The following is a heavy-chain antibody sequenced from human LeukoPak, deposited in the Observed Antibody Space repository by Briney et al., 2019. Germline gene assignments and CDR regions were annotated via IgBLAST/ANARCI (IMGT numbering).Heavy chain of an antibody. Sequence: GRSLRLSCAASGFTFDDYAMHWVRQAPGKGLEWVSGISWNRGNIGYADSVKGRFTISRDNAKNSLFLQMNSLRAEDAALYYCAKALERRYYYYGMDVWGQGTTVTVSS. V-gene: IGHV3-9*01. CDR2: ISWNRGNI. D-gene: IGHD1-1*01. J-gene: IGHJ6*02. CDR1: GFTFDDYA. CDR3: AKALERRYYYYGMDV.